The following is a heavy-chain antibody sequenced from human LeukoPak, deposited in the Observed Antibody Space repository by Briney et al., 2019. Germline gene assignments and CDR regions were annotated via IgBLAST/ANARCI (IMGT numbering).Heavy chain of an antibody. D-gene: IGHD3-10*01. J-gene: IGHJ6*03. V-gene: IGHV3-30*02. Sequence: GGSLRLSCAASGFTFSTYGMHWVRQAPGKGLEWVAFIRYDGSNKYYADSVKGRFTISRDNSKNTLYLQMNSLRAEDTAVYYCAKTGPGSGSYYISYYYYMDVWGKGTTVTISS. CDR1: GFTFSTYG. CDR3: AKTGPGSGSYYISYYYYMDV. CDR2: IRYDGSNK.